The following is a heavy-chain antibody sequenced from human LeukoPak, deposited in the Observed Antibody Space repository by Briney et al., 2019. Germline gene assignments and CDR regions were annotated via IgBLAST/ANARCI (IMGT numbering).Heavy chain of an antibody. D-gene: IGHD5-18*01. V-gene: IGHV1-2*02. CDR3: SRSRGYSYEDN. Sequence: ALVKVSCTASGYTFTGYYMHWVRQAPGQGLEWMGWINPNSGGTNYAQKFQGRVTMTRDTSISTAYMELSSLRSDDPAVYYFSRSRGYSYEDNWGQGTPVTVSS. CDR2: INPNSGGT. CDR1: GYTFTGYY. J-gene: IGHJ4*02.